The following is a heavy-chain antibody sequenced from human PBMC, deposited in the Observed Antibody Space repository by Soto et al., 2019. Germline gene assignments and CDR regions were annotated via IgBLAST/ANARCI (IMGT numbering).Heavy chain of an antibody. CDR1: GFTFSSYA. D-gene: IGHD6-13*01. Sequence: EVQLLESGGGLVQPGGSLRLSCAASGFTFSSYAMSWVRQAPGKGLEWVSAISGSGGSTYYADSVKGRFTISRDNSKNTLYLQMNSLRAEDTAVYYCAKVQSGYSSSWSPRTNWFDPWGQGTLVTVSS. V-gene: IGHV3-23*01. CDR2: ISGSGGST. CDR3: AKVQSGYSSSWSPRTNWFDP. J-gene: IGHJ5*02.